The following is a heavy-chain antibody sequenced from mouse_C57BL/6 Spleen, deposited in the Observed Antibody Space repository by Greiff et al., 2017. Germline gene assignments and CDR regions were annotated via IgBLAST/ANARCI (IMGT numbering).Heavy chain of an antibody. CDR2: IYPYNGGT. CDR1: GYTFTDYC. J-gene: IGHJ4*01. CDR3: ARGRSLAYYAKGY. V-gene: IGHV1-19*01. Sequence: EVHLVESGPVLVKPGASVKMSCKASGYTFTDYCMNWVKQSHGKSLEWIGVIYPYNGGTSYNQKFKGKATFTVDKSSSTAYMELNSLTSEDSAVYYCARGRSLAYYAKGYRGQGATVTVSS.